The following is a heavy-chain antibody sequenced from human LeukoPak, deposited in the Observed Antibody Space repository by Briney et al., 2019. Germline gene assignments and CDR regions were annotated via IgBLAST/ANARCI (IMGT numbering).Heavy chain of an antibody. CDR2: IYTSGST. D-gene: IGHD6-13*01. Sequence: TSSETLSLTCTVSGGSISSGSYYWSWIRQPAGEGLEWIGRIYTSGSTNYNPSLKSRVTISVDTSKNQFSLKLSSVTAADTAVYYCARSAPYRSSSDYWGQGTLVTVSS. J-gene: IGHJ4*02. V-gene: IGHV4-61*02. CDR3: ARSAPYRSSSDY. CDR1: GGSISSGSYY.